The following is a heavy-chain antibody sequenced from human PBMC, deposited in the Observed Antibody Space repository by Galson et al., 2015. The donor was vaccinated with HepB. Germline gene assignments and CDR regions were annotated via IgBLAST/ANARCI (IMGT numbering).Heavy chain of an antibody. CDR3: ARDREQLVDWIYHYYGMDV. Sequence: CAISGDSVSSNSAAWNWIRQSPSRGLEWLGRTYYRSKWYNDYAVSVKSRITINPDTSKNQFSLQLNSVTPEDTAVYYCARDREQLVDWIYHYYGMDVWGQGTTVTVSS. D-gene: IGHD6-13*01. CDR2: TYYRSKWYN. J-gene: IGHJ6*02. V-gene: IGHV6-1*01. CDR1: GDSVSSNSAA.